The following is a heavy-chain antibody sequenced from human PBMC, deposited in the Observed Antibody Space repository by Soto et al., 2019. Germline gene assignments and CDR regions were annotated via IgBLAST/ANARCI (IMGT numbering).Heavy chain of an antibody. D-gene: IGHD4-17*01. CDR1: GHSISSGDYY. Sequence: PSETLSLTCTVSGHSISSGDYYWSWIRQPPGKDLEWIGYIYYSGSTYYNPSLKSRVTISVDTSKNQFSLKLSSVTAADTAVYYCARDSLMTTVTAYYYYYGMDVWGQGTTVT. CDR2: IYYSGST. J-gene: IGHJ6*02. V-gene: IGHV4-30-4*01. CDR3: ARDSLMTTVTAYYYYYGMDV.